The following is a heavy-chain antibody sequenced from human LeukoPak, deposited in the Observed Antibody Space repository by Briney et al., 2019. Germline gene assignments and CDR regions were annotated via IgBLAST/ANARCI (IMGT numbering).Heavy chain of an antibody. CDR1: GFSFSSNG. CDR2: IRSDGSIK. D-gene: IGHD6-13*01. Sequence: GGSLRLSCAASGFSFSSNGMHWVRQAPGKGLEWVAFIRSDGSIKYYADSVKGRFTISRDNSKNTLYLQLNSLRAEDTAVYYCAKDSYDGSNWYTDYWGQGTLVTVPS. CDR3: AKDSYDGSNWYTDY. V-gene: IGHV3-30*02. J-gene: IGHJ4*02.